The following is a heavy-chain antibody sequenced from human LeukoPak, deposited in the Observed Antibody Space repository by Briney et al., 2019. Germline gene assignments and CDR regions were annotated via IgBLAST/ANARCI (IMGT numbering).Heavy chain of an antibody. CDR3: AGVPREVGGSDY. CDR2: IIPIFGTA. D-gene: IGHD3-16*01. CDR1: GGTFSSYA. J-gene: IGHJ4*02. V-gene: IGHV1-69*13. Sequence: SVKVSCTASGGTFSSYAISWVRQAPGQGLEWMGGIIPIFGTANYAQKFQGRVTITADESTSTAYMELSSLRSEDTAVYYCAGVPREVGGSDYWGQGTLVTVSS.